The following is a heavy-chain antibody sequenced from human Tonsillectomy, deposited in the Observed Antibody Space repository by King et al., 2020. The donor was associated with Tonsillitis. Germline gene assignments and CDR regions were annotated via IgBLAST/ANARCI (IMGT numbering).Heavy chain of an antibody. CDR1: GDTISGYY. CDR2: INPNSGGT. Sequence: VQLVESGAEVKKPGASVKVSCTASGDTISGYYMHWVRQAPGQGLEWMGWINPNSGGTNYAQKFQGRVTMTWDTSISTAYMELSRLRSDDTAVYFCARGEVPAAKSWFDPWGQGTLVTVSS. J-gene: IGHJ5*02. V-gene: IGHV1-2*02. D-gene: IGHD2-2*01. CDR3: ARGEVPAAKSWFDP.